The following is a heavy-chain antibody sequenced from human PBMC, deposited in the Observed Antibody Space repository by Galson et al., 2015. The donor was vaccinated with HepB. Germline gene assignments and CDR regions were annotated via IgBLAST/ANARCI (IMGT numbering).Heavy chain of an antibody. J-gene: IGHJ6*02. Sequence: CAISGDSVSSNRAAWNWIRQSPSRGLEWLGRTYYRSKWYYDYALSVKSRITINPDTSKNQVSLQLNSVTPEDTAFYYCTRTSGEWNYYGMDVWGQGTTVTVSS. CDR2: TYYRSKWYY. CDR1: GDSVSSNRAA. D-gene: IGHD3-10*01. CDR3: TRTSGEWNYYGMDV. V-gene: IGHV6-1*01.